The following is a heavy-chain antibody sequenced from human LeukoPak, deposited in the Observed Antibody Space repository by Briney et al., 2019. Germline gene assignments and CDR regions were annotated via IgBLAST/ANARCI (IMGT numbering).Heavy chain of an antibody. Sequence: GASVKVSXKASGYTFTGYYMHWVRQAPGQGLEWIGWINPNSGGTNYAQKFQGRVTMTRDTSISTAYMELSRLRSDDTAVYYCAREEATWGAFDIWGQGTMVTVSS. CDR2: INPNSGGT. D-gene: IGHD7-27*01. CDR3: AREEATWGAFDI. J-gene: IGHJ3*02. CDR1: GYTFTGYY. V-gene: IGHV1-2*02.